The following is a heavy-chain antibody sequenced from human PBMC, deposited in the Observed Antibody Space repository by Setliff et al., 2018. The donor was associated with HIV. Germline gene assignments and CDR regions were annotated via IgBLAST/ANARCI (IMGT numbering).Heavy chain of an antibody. D-gene: IGHD1-26*01. CDR2: IYTSGST. J-gene: IGHJ3*02. CDR1: GGSISSGSYF. Sequence: SETLSLTCTVSGGSISSGSYFWTWIRQPAGKGLEWIGRIYTSGSTNYNPSLKSRVTISVDTSKNQFSLKLSSVTAADTAVYYCARADSGSYPGGALDIWGQGTMVTVSS. V-gene: IGHV4-61*02. CDR3: ARADSGSYPGGALDI.